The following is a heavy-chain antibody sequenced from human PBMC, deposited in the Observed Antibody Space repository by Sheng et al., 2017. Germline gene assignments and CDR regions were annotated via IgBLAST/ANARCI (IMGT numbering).Heavy chain of an antibody. Sequence: DAQLVETGGGLIQPGGSLRLSCAASGFTVSSTHMNWVCQAPGKGLEWVSVIYAGGNTYYADSVKGRFTISRDNSRNTLYLQMNSLRGEDTAVYYCARRYYSSAWYVNSAGAFDVWGQGT. D-gene: IGHD6-19*01. CDR1: GFTVSSTH. V-gene: IGHV3-53*02. CDR2: IYAGGNT. J-gene: IGHJ3*01. CDR3: ARRYYSSAWYVNSAGAFDV.